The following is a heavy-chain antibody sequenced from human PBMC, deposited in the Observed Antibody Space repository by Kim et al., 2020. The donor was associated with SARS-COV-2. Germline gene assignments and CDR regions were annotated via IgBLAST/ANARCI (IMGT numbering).Heavy chain of an antibody. V-gene: IGHV4-4*02. CDR3: ARDPGRVVPAARRAFDI. Sequence: LKSRVTISVDKSKNQFSLKLSSVTAADTAVYYCARDPGRVVPAARRAFDIWGQGTMVTVSS. D-gene: IGHD2-2*01. J-gene: IGHJ3*02.